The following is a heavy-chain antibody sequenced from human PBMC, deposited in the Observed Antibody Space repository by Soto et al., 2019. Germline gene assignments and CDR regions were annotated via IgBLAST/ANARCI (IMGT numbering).Heavy chain of an antibody. J-gene: IGHJ4*02. CDR2: INHLETT. D-gene: IGHD1-26*01. CDR1: GASITFGGYS. V-gene: IGHV4-30-2*01. Sequence: SETLSLTCTVSGASITFGGYSWSWIRQTPGKGLEWIGYINHLETTFYNPSFESRLTLSIDRAKNQFSLKLHSMSAADRAVYFCTRGGGSDSFDYWGQGIMVTVSS. CDR3: TRGGGSDSFDY.